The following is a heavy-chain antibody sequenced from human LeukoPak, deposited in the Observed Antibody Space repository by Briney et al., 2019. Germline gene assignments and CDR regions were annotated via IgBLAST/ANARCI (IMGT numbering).Heavy chain of an antibody. CDR2: ISSSSSTI. CDR3: ASAGSGLY. D-gene: IGHD6-19*01. CDR1: GFTFSYYT. Sequence: PGGSLRLSCAASGFTFSYYTMHWVRQAPRKGLEWVSYISSSSSTIYYADSVKGRFTISRDNAKNSLYLQMNSLRDEDTAVYYCASAGSGLYWGQGTLVTVSS. V-gene: IGHV3-48*02. J-gene: IGHJ4*02.